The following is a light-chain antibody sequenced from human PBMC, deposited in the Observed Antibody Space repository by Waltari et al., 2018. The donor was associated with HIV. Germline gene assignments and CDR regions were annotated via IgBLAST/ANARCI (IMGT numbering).Light chain of an antibody. CDR3: TSYISSAIPV. V-gene: IGLV2-14*01. Sequence: QSALTQPASVSGSPGQSITLPCPGTDTDHYAVPWYQHRPGEAPKVTIFEVVNRPSGVSNRFSGSRSGNTASLTISGLLAEDEADYFCTSYISSAIPVFGGGTKVTVL. J-gene: IGLJ2*01. CDR1: DTDHYA. CDR2: EVV.